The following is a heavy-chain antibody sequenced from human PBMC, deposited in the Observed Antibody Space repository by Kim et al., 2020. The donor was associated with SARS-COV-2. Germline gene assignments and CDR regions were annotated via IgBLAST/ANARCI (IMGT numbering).Heavy chain of an antibody. V-gene: IGHV1-18*01. J-gene: IGHJ3*01. CDR3: ARTIKFFGDLGAFDF. CDR1: GYTFNNYG. CDR2: INVYNGHT. Sequence: ASVKVSCKASGYTFNNYGFSWVRQAPGQGLEWMGWINVYNGHTKYAQKFQGRLTMTTDTSTSTAYMDLRSLTSDDTAVYYCARTIKFFGDLGAFDFWGQGTMVSVSS. D-gene: IGHD3-10*01.